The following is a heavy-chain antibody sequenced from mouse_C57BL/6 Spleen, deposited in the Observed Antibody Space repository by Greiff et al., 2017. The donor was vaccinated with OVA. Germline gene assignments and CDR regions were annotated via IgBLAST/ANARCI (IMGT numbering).Heavy chain of an antibody. Sequence: EVQLVESGEGLVKPGGSLKLSCAASGFTFSSYAMSWVRQTPEKRLEWVAYISSGGDYIYYADTVKGRFTISRDNARNTLYLQMSSLKSEDTAMYYCTRDDPALLLRSDWYFDVWGTGTTVTVSS. J-gene: IGHJ1*03. V-gene: IGHV5-9-1*02. CDR1: GFTFSSYA. CDR2: ISSGGDYI. CDR3: TRDDPALLLRSDWYFDV. D-gene: IGHD1-1*01.